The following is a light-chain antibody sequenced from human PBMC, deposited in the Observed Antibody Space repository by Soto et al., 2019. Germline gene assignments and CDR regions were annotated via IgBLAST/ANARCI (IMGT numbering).Light chain of an antibody. V-gene: IGKV3-11*01. CDR1: QSVSSY. CDR3: QQRSNWPPEYT. Sequence: EIVLTQSPATLSLSPGERATLSCRASQSVSSYLAWYQQKPGQAPRLLIYDASNRATGIPARFSGSGSGTDFTLTISSLEPEEFAVYYCQQRSNWPPEYTFGQGTKLESK. J-gene: IGKJ2*01. CDR2: DAS.